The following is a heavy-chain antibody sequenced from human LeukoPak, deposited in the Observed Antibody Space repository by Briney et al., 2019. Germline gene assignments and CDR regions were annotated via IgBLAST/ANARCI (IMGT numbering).Heavy chain of an antibody. Sequence: ASVTVSCKASSYTFTDYFIHWLRQAPGQGLEWMGWINPENGGTRSAQKFEGRVTMTRDTSISTVYMELSGLNSDDTAIYFCARGPRTGDFDYWGQGTLVTVSS. CDR3: ARGPRTGDFDY. V-gene: IGHV1-2*02. J-gene: IGHJ4*02. CDR1: SYTFTDYF. CDR2: INPENGGT. D-gene: IGHD7-27*01.